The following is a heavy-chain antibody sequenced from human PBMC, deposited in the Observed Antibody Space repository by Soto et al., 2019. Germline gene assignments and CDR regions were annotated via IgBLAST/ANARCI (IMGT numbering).Heavy chain of an antibody. CDR2: IIPILGIA. J-gene: IGHJ4*02. CDR1: GGTFSSYT. D-gene: IGHD6-13*01. Sequence: SVKVSCKASGGTFSSYTITWVRQAPGQGLEWMGRIIPILGIANYAQKFQGRVTITADKSTSTAYMELSSLRSEDTAVYYCARVWYSSSWYVDYWGQGTLVTVSS. V-gene: IGHV1-69*02. CDR3: ARVWYSSSWYVDY.